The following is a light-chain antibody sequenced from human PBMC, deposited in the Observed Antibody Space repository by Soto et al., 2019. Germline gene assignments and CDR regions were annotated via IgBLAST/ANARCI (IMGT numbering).Light chain of an antibody. V-gene: IGLV2-14*01. CDR2: DAS. CDR1: SSDVGGYNY. J-gene: IGLJ1*01. Sequence: QSVLTQPASVSGSPGQSITISCTGTSSDVGGYNYVSWYQQHPGKAPKLMIYDASNRPSGVSNRFSGSKSGNPASLTISGLQAEDEADYYCSSYTSSSTLYVFGTGTKVTVL. CDR3: SSYTSSSTLYV.